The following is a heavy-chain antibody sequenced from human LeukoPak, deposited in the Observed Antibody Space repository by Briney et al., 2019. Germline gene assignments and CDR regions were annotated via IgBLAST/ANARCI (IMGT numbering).Heavy chain of an antibody. CDR3: ARGIGSYYVYPYFDY. J-gene: IGHJ4*02. D-gene: IGHD1-26*01. Sequence: MPSETLSLTCTVAAGSISSSSYCWGWIRQPPGKGLEWIGSIYYSGSTYYNPSLKSRVTISVDTSKNQFSLKLSSVTAADTAVYYCARGIGSYYVYPYFDYWGQGTLVTVSS. V-gene: IGHV4-39*01. CDR1: AGSISSSSYC. CDR2: IYYSGST.